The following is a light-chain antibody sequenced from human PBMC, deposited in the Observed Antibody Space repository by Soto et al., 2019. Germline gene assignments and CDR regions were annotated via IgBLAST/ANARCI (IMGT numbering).Light chain of an antibody. Sequence: QSVLTQPPSVSAAPGQRVTISCTGSSSNIGAGYDVHWYQQLPGTAPKLLIYGNSNRTSGVPDRFSGSKSGTSASLAITGLQAEDEADYYCQSYDSSLSAVVFGGGTQLTVL. CDR1: SSNIGAGYD. CDR3: QSYDSSLSAVV. CDR2: GNS. V-gene: IGLV1-40*01. J-gene: IGLJ2*01.